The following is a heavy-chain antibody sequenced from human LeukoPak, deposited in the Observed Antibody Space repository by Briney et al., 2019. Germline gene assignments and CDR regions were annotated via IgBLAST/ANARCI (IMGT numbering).Heavy chain of an antibody. J-gene: IGHJ6*03. V-gene: IGHV3-23*01. Sequence: PGGSARLSCAASGFTFSLYSITWVRQAPGKGLEWVSGISGSGDNTYYADSVKGRFTISRDNSKNTLYLQMNSLRAEDTAVYFCAKYSGYDPSLYYYYMDVWGKGTTVTISS. CDR1: GFTFSLYS. CDR2: ISGSGDNT. D-gene: IGHD5-12*01. CDR3: AKYSGYDPSLYYYYMDV.